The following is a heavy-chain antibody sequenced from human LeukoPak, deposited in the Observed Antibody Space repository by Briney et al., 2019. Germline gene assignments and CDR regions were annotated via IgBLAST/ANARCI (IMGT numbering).Heavy chain of an antibody. Sequence: PGGSLRLSCAASGFTFSNYAMSWVRQAPGKGLEWVSGISGSGRSTYYADSVKGRFTISRDNSKNTLYLQMNSLRAEDTAVYYCAKDRRPTYYSDSSGYYFRDAFDIWGQGTMVTVSS. CDR2: ISGSGRST. D-gene: IGHD3-22*01. CDR1: GFTFSNYA. J-gene: IGHJ3*02. V-gene: IGHV3-23*01. CDR3: AKDRRPTYYSDSSGYYFRDAFDI.